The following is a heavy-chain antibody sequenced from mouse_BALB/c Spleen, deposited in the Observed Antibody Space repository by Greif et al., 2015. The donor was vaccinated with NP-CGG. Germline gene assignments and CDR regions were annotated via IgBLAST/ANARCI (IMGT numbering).Heavy chain of an antibody. V-gene: IGHV7-3*02. D-gene: IGHD4-1*01. CDR2: IRNKANGYTT. Sequence: EVQVVESGGGLVQPGGSLRLSCATSGSTFTDYYMSWVRQPPGKALEWLGFIRNKANGYTTEYSASVKGRFTISRDNSQSILYLQMNTLRAEDSATYYCARDTGTFAYWGQGTLVTVSA. J-gene: IGHJ3*01. CDR3: ARDTGTFAY. CDR1: GSTFTDYY.